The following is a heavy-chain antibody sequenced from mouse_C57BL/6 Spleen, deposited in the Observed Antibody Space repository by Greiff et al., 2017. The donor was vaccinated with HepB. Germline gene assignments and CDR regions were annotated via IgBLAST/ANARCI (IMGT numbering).Heavy chain of an antibody. J-gene: IGHJ2*01. V-gene: IGHV1-81*01. CDR2: IYPRSGNT. CDR3: ASMVTRENYFDY. CDR1: GYTFTSYG. D-gene: IGHD2-2*01. Sequence: VKLMESGAELARPGASVKLSCKASGYTFTSYGISWVKQRTGQGLEWIGEIYPRSGNTYYNEKFKGKATLTADKSSSTAYMELRSLTSEDSAVYFCASMVTRENYFDYWGQGTTLTVSS.